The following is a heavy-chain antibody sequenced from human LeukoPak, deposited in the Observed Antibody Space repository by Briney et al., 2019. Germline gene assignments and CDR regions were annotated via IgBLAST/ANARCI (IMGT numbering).Heavy chain of an antibody. CDR3: ARSLSRYDFWSGYRTGMGV. CDR2: IYTSGST. V-gene: IGHV4-61*02. Sequence: SETLSLTCTVSGGSISSGSYYWSWIRQPAGKGLEWIGRIYTSGSTNYNPSLKSRVTISVDTSKNQFSLKLSSVTAADTAVYYCARSLSRYDFWSGYRTGMGVWGQGTTVTVSS. CDR1: GGSISSGSYY. J-gene: IGHJ6*02. D-gene: IGHD3-3*01.